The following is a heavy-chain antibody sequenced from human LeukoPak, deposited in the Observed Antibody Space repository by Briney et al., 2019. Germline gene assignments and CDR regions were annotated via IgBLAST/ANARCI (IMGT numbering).Heavy chain of an antibody. CDR2: IIPTFGTA. V-gene: IGHV1-69*13. D-gene: IGHD3-10*01. Sequence: ASVKVSCKASGGTFSSYAISWVRQAPGQGLEWMGGIIPTFGTANYAQKFQGRVTITADESTSTAYMELSSLRSEDTAVYYCAKDLLPMVRGVIILLDYWGQGTLVTVSS. CDR1: GGTFSSYA. CDR3: AKDLLPMVRGVIILLDY. J-gene: IGHJ4*02.